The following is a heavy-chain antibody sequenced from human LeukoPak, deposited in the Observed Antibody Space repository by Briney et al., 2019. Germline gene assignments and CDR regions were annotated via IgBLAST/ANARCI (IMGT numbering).Heavy chain of an antibody. Sequence: SETLSLTCAVYGGSFSGYYWSWIRQPPGKGLEWIGEINHSGSTNYNPSLKSRVTTSVDTSKNQFSLKLSSVTAADTAVYYCASPYCSSTSCPIGAFDIWGQGTMVTVPS. CDR1: GGSFSGYY. CDR3: ASPYCSSTSCPIGAFDI. J-gene: IGHJ3*02. CDR2: INHSGST. D-gene: IGHD2-2*01. V-gene: IGHV4-34*01.